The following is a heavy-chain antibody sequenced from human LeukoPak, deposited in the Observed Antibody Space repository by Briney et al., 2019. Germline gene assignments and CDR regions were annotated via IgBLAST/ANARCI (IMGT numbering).Heavy chain of an antibody. CDR2: IGTAGDT. CDR1: GFTFSSYD. D-gene: IGHD2-2*01. Sequence: GGSLRLSCAASGFTFSSYDMHWVRQATGKGLEWVSAIGTAGDTYYPGSVKGRFTISRENAKNSLYLQMNSLRAEDTAVYYCARDSDIVVVPSKRYYYYYGMDVWGQGTTVTVSS. V-gene: IGHV3-13*01. J-gene: IGHJ6*02. CDR3: ARDSDIVVVPSKRYYYYYGMDV.